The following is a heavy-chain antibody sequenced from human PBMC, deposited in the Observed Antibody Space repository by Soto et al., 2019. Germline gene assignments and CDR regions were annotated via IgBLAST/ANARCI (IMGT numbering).Heavy chain of an antibody. V-gene: IGHV1-69*18. Sequence: QVQLVQSGTEVKKPGASVKVSCKASGGTFSRSGFHWVRQAPGQGLEWMGMIVPSVDTTNYAQKFQARVTISADQFTSTVYMELRSLRSEDTAVYYCARCPQPPDTADPSAVDVWCQGTRVMVSS. CDR2: IVPSVDTT. CDR1: GGTFSRSG. D-gene: IGHD5-18*01. CDR3: ARCPQPPDTADPSAVDV. J-gene: IGHJ6*02.